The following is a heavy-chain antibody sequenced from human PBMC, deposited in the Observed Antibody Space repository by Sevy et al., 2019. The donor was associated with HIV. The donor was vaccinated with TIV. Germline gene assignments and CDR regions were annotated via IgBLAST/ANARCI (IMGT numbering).Heavy chain of an antibody. J-gene: IGHJ4*02. CDR1: GFSLNTSGVG. V-gene: IGHV2-5*02. D-gene: IGHD3-16*01. CDR3: ARMFSDYSLLYFDY. CDR2: IYWDDAK. Sequence: SGPTLLNPTQTLTLTCTFSGFSLNTSGVGVGWIRQPPGEALEWLALIYWDDAKRYSPSLKNRRTITKESSKNQVGLTMANLDPVDTATYYCARMFSDYSLLYFDYWGLGTLVTVSS.